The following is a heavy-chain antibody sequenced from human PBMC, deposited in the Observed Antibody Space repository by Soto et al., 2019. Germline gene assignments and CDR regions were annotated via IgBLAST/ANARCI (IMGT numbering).Heavy chain of an antibody. V-gene: IGHV1-2*04. CDR1: GYTLNVSY. J-gene: IGHJ4*02. CDR2: INPNSGGT. CDR3: ARVSRESDGVYYFDY. D-gene: IGHD6-13*01. Sequence: TSVKIACKSCGYTLNVSYVHGVRQTPGQGLEWMGWINPNSGGTNYAQKFQGWVTMTRDTSISTAYMELSRLRSDDTAVYYCARVSRESDGVYYFDYWGQGTLVTVSS.